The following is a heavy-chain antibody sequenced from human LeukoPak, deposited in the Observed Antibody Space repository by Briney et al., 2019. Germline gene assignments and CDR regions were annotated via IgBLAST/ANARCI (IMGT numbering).Heavy chain of an antibody. Sequence: PSETLSLTCAVDGGSFSGYYWSWIRQPPGKGLEWIGEINHSGSTNYNPSLKNRVTSSVDTSKNQFSLKLSSVTAADTAVYYCPICSTSCYKGGWFDPWGQGTLVTVSS. CDR3: PICSTSCYKGGWFDP. J-gene: IGHJ5*02. V-gene: IGHV4-34*01. CDR1: GGSFSGYY. CDR2: INHSGST. D-gene: IGHD2-2*02.